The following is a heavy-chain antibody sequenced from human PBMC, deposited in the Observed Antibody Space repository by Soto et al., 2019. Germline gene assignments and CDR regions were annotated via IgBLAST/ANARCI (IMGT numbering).Heavy chain of an antibody. CDR3: AREKGGYYGSGSYYGIDY. CDR1: GFSLSTSGVG. J-gene: IGHJ4*02. D-gene: IGHD3-10*01. CDR2: IYWDDDK. Sequence: QITLKESGPPLVKPTQTLTLTCTFSGFSLSTSGVGVGWIRQPPGKALEWLALIYWDDDKRYSPSLKSRLTITKDTSKNQVVLTMTNMDPVDTATYYCAREKGGYYGSGSYYGIDYWGQGTLVTVSS. V-gene: IGHV2-5*02.